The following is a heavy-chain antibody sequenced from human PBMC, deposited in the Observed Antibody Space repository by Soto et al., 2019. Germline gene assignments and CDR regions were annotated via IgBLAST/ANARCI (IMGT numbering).Heavy chain of an antibody. CDR1: GFTFSNHL. V-gene: IGHV3-74*01. CDR2: INSDGSGT. Sequence: GGSLRLSCAASGFTFSNHLMHWVRHAPGKGLVWVARINSDGSGTNYAESVKGRFTISRDNLKNTLYLQMNNLRVEDAALYFCAREDYYGYRYINYGLDVWGQGTTVTVSS. D-gene: IGHD4-17*01. CDR3: AREDYYGYRYINYGLDV. J-gene: IGHJ6*02.